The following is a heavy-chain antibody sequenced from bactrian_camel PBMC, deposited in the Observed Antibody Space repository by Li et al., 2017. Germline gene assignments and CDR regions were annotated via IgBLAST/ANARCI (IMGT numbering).Heavy chain of an antibody. D-gene: IGHD7*01. CDR2: IYVDSGNS. CDR3: AADRYCRGGLVLHVAGYNY. J-gene: IGHJ4*01. CDR1: VDTIGRYC. V-gene: IGHV3S55*01. Sequence: HVQLVESGGGSVQVGGSLRLSCVASVDTIGRYCMGWFRQAPGKEREGVAVIYVDSGNSYYRDSVKGRFTISLDNTKLNLRMNDLKPEDTGMYYCAADRYCRGGLVLHVAGYNYWGQGTQVTVS.